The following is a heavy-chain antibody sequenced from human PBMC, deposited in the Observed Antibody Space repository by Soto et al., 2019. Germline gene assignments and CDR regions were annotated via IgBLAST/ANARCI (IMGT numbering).Heavy chain of an antibody. D-gene: IGHD3-10*01. CDR1: GFTFSSYW. CDR3: VREGATGLFDY. Sequence: EVQLVESGGGLVQPGGSLRLSCAASGFTFSSYWMHWVRQALGKGLVWVSRINSDGSSTSYADSVKGRFTISRDNAKNTLYLQMNSLRAEDTAVYYCVREGATGLFDYWGQGTLVTVSS. J-gene: IGHJ4*02. V-gene: IGHV3-74*01. CDR2: INSDGSST.